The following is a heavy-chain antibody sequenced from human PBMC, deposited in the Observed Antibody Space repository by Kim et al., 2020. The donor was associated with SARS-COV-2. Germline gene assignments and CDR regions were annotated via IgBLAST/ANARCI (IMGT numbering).Heavy chain of an antibody. Sequence: ASVKVSCKASGYTFTGYYIHWVRQAPGQGLEWMGWIYPNSGDTNHAQKFQGRVTLTRDTSISTAYMELSSLRSDDTAVYYCATAEGSRSGTYYGYWGQGT. V-gene: IGHV1-2*02. CDR3: ATAEGSRSGTYYGY. CDR1: GYTFTGYY. J-gene: IGHJ4*02. D-gene: IGHD3-10*01. CDR2: IYPNSGDT.